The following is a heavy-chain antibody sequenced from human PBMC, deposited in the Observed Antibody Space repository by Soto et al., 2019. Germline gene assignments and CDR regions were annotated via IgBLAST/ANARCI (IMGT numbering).Heavy chain of an antibody. V-gene: IGHV3-74*01. CDR2: INSDGSST. D-gene: IGHD2-15*01. Sequence: GGSLRLSCAASGFTFSSYWMHWVRQAPGKGLVWVSRINSDGSSTSYADSVKGRFTISRDNAKNTLYLQMNSLRAEDTAVYYCAVLGYCSGGSCYLWGQGTLVTVSS. J-gene: IGHJ4*02. CDR3: AVLGYCSGGSCYL. CDR1: GFTFSSYW.